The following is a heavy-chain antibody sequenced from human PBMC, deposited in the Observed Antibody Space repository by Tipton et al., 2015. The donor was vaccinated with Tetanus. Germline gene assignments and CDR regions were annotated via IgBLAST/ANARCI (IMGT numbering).Heavy chain of an antibody. CDR3: VRGRGLGAYSFGFEY. CDR1: GGLITTGGYS. D-gene: IGHD5-18*01. V-gene: IGHV4-30-2*01. J-gene: IGHJ4*02. Sequence: TLSLTCTLSGGLITTGGYSWGWIRQTPGQGLEWIGYIYQTDSTYYNPSLRSRLTISISRSKNQFSLKLTSVTAADTAVYYCVRGRGLGAYSFGFEYWGQGVLVTVSS. CDR2: IYQTDST.